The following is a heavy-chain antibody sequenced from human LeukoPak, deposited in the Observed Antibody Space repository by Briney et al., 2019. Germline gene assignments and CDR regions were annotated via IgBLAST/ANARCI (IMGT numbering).Heavy chain of an antibody. CDR1: GFTVSSNY. CDR3: ARERWGSGWYVYDY. CDR2: IYSGGST. Sequence: GGSLRLSCAASGFTVSSNYMSWVRQAPGKGLEWVSVIYSGGSTYYADSVKGRFTISRDNSKNTLYLQMNSLRAEHTAAYYCARERWGSGWYVYDYWGQGTLVTVSS. V-gene: IGHV3-53*01. D-gene: IGHD6-19*01. J-gene: IGHJ4*02.